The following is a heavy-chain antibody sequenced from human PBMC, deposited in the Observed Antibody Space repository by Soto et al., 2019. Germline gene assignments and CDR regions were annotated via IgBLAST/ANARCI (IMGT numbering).Heavy chain of an antibody. J-gene: IGHJ6*02. V-gene: IGHV3-30*18. Sequence: QVQLVESGGGVVQPGRSLRLSCAASGFTFSSYGMHWVRQAPGKGLEWVAVISYDGSNKYYADSVKGRFTISRDNAKNTPSLHMTSLRAADTAVYYCAKDQTTVTTPGYYYYYGMDVWGQGTTVTVSS. CDR3: AKDQTTVTTPGYYYYYGMDV. CDR2: ISYDGSNK. D-gene: IGHD4-4*01. CDR1: GFTFSSYG.